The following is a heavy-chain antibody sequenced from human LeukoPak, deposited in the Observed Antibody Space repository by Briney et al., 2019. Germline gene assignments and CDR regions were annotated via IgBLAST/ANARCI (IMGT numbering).Heavy chain of an antibody. Sequence: PSETLSLTCTVSGGSISSYYWSWIRQPPGKGLEWIGYIYCSGSTNYNPSLKSRVTISVDTSKNQFSLKLSSVTAADTAVYYCARSHYYVDAFDIWGQGTMVTVSS. CDR2: IYCSGST. J-gene: IGHJ3*02. V-gene: IGHV4-59*01. CDR1: GGSISSYY. D-gene: IGHD3-10*02. CDR3: ARSHYYVDAFDI.